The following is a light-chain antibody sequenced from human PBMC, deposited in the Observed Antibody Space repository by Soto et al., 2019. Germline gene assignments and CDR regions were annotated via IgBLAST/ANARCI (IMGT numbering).Light chain of an antibody. CDR1: QNINNY. J-gene: IGKJ5*01. CDR2: DAS. CDR3: QQYENLPT. Sequence: DIQMTQSQSSLSASVGDRFTITCQASQNINNYLNWYQQKPGRAPKLLIYDASNLEAGVPSRFRGSGSGTDFTFTISRLQPEDIATYYCQQYENLPTFGQGTRLE. V-gene: IGKV1-33*01.